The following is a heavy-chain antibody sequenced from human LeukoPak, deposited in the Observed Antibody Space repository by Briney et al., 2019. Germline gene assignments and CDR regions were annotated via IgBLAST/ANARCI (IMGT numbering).Heavy chain of an antibody. CDR2: ISAYNGNT. CDR1: GYTFTSYG. CDR3: ARDSPTMVVTRDYYYGMDV. Sequence: GASVKVSCKASGYTFTSYGISWVRQAPGQGLEWMGWISAYNGNTNYAQKLQGRVTMTTDTSTSTAYMELRSLRSDDTAVYYCARDSPTMVVTRDYYYGMDVWGQGTTVTVSS. D-gene: IGHD4-23*01. V-gene: IGHV1-18*01. J-gene: IGHJ6*02.